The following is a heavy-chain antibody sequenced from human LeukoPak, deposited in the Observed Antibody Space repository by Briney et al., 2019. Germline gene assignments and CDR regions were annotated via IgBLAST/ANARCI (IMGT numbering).Heavy chain of an antibody. Sequence: SEPLSFTCPVPGGSISSGSGYWAWLRQPPGTGLEWFGPIYFSGSTFYTPSLKSRVTMSVDTSKSQFSLRLTSVTAADTAVYFCARVVIRHNDYTHNWFAPWGQRTLVTVSS. D-gene: IGHD4-11*01. CDR3: ARVVIRHNDYTHNWFAP. J-gene: IGHJ5*02. CDR2: IYFSGST. CDR1: GGSISSGSGY. V-gene: IGHV4-39*01.